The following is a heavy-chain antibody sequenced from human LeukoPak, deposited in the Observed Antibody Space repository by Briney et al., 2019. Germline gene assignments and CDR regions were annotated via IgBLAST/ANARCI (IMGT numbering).Heavy chain of an antibody. V-gene: IGHV3-33*01. Sequence: GGSLRLSCAASGFTFSSYGMHWVRQAPGKGLEWVAVIWYDGSNKYYADSVKGRFTISRDNSKNTLYLQMNSLRAEDTAVYYCARTEGYCSGGSCYARYFDYWGQGTLVTVSS. CDR1: GFTFSSYG. J-gene: IGHJ4*02. D-gene: IGHD2-15*01. CDR3: ARTEGYCSGGSCYARYFDY. CDR2: IWYDGSNK.